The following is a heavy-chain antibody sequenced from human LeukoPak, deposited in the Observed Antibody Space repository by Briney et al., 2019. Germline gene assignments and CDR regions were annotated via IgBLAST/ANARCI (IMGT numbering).Heavy chain of an antibody. CDR3: ARRVLLETATSDLIDY. D-gene: IGHD5-24*01. J-gene: IGHJ4*02. CDR2: IHYSGET. Sequence: SQTLSLTCTVSGGSISSGGYYWSWIRQHPGKGLEWIGYIHYSGETYNSPSLKSRVTMSVVTSKNQFSLKLSSVTAADTAVYYCARRVLLETATSDLIDYWGQGTLVTVSS. CDR1: GGSISSGGYY. V-gene: IGHV4-30-4*01.